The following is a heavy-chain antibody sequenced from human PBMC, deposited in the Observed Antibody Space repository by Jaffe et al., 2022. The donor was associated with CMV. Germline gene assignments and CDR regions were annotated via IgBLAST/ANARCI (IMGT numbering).Heavy chain of an antibody. CDR3: ARDAYQGPSLPTNYGMDV. CDR2: ISAYNGNT. CDR1: GYTFTSYG. J-gene: IGHJ6*02. Sequence: QVQLVQSGAEVKKPGASVKVSCKASGYTFTSYGISWVRQAPGQGLEWMGWISAYNGNTNYAQKLQGRVTMTTDTSTSTAYMELRSLRSDDTAVYYCARDAYQGPSLPTNYGMDVWGQGTTVTVSS. V-gene: IGHV1-18*01. D-gene: IGHD2-2*01.